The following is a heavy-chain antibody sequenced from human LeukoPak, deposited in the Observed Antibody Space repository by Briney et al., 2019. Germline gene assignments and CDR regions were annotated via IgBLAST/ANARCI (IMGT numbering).Heavy chain of an antibody. J-gene: IGHJ4*02. Sequence: SGPALVKPTQTLTLTCTFSGFSLSTSGMCVSWIRQPPGKAQEWLALIDWDDDKYYSTSLKTRLTISKDTSKNQVVLTMTNMDPVDTATYYCARTPLGGYSYGYYFDYWGQGTLVTVSS. CDR3: ARTPLGGYSYGYYFDY. CDR2: IDWDDDK. D-gene: IGHD5-18*01. CDR1: GFSLSTSGMC. V-gene: IGHV2-70*01.